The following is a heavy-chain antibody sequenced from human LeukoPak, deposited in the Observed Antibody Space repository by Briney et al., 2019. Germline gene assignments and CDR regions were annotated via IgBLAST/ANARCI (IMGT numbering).Heavy chain of an antibody. V-gene: IGHV3-23*01. Sequence: PGGSLRLSCAASGFTFNSYVMSWVRQAPGKGLEWVSVISGSGGSTYYADPVKGRFTISRDNSKNTLYLQMNSLRAEDTAVYYCAKRYYYDSSGYSFDYWGQGTLVTVSS. CDR2: ISGSGGST. CDR3: AKRYYYDSSGYSFDY. D-gene: IGHD3-22*01. J-gene: IGHJ4*02. CDR1: GFTFNSYV.